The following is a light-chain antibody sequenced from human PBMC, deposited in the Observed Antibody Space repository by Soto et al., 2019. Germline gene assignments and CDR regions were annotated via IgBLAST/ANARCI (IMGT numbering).Light chain of an antibody. CDR2: DTN. CDR3: LVSYSGVRV. Sequence: QTVVTQEPSLTVSPGGTFTLTCASSAGDVTSGHYPYWFQQKPGQAPRTLIYDTNNRHSWTPARFSGSLLGGKPALTLSGAQPEDEAEYYCLVSYSGVRVFGGGTKLTVL. J-gene: IGLJ3*02. CDR1: AGDVTSGHY. V-gene: IGLV7-46*01.